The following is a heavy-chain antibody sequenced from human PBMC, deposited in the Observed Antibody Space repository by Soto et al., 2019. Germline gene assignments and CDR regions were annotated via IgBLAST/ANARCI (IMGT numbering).Heavy chain of an antibody. J-gene: IGHJ3*02. CDR1: GYTLTELS. D-gene: IGHD3-10*01. CDR2: FDPEDGET. Sequence: ASVKVSCKVSGYTLTELSMHWVRQAPGKGLERMGVFDPEDGETIYAQKFQGRVTMTEDTSTDTAYMELSSLRSEDTAVYYCATLGFGSGGYDRFFIRAPDAFDIWGQGTMVTVSS. CDR3: ATLGFGSGGYDRFFIRAPDAFDI. V-gene: IGHV1-24*01.